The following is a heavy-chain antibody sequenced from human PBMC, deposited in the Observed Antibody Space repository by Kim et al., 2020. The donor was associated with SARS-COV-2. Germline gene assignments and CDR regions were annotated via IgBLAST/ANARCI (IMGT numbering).Heavy chain of an antibody. CDR1: GFTFSSYG. J-gene: IGHJ4*02. Sequence: GGSLRLSCAASGFTFSSYGMHWVRQAPGKGLEWVAVISYDGSNKYYADSVKGRFTISRDNSKNTLYLQMNSLRAEDTAVYYCAKDISDYGDYPADYWGQG. CDR2: ISYDGSNK. D-gene: IGHD4-17*01. V-gene: IGHV3-30*18. CDR3: AKDISDYGDYPADY.